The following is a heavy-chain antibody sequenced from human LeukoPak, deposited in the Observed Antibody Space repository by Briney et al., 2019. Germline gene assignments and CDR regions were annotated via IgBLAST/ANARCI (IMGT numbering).Heavy chain of an antibody. CDR3: AKGPYSYGSYFDY. Sequence: GGSLRLSCAASGFTFSGCGMHWVRQAPGKGLEWVAFIWYDGRDKCYADSVKGQFTISRDNSKNTLYLQMNSLRAEDTAVYYCAKGPYSYGSYFDYWGQGTLVTVSS. CDR1: GFTFSGCG. J-gene: IGHJ4*02. V-gene: IGHV3-30*02. CDR2: IWYDGRDK. D-gene: IGHD5-18*01.